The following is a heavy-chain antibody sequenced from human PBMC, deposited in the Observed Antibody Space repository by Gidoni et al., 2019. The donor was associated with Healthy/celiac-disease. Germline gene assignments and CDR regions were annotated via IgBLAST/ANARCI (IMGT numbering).Heavy chain of an antibody. J-gene: IGHJ6*02. D-gene: IGHD6-19*01. CDR3: AGGSGWIGGKMGMAWGYYYGMDV. CDR1: GSTFTSYD. Sequence: QVQLVQSGAEVKKPGASVKVACKASGSTFTSYDLNRVRQATGQGLEWMGWMNPNSGNTGDAQKFQGRVTITRNTSISTAYMELSSLRSEDTAVYYCAGGSGWIGGKMGMAWGYYYGMDVWGQGTTVTVSS. CDR2: MNPNSGNT. V-gene: IGHV1-8*03.